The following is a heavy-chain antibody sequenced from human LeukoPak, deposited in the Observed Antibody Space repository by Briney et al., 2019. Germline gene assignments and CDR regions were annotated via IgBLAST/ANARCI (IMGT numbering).Heavy chain of an antibody. CDR3: ARKVAATPFDY. CDR2: IYYSGST. V-gene: IGHV4-61*01. Sequence: SETLSLTCTVSGGSVSSGSYYWSWIRQPPGKGLEWIGYIYYSGSTNYNPSLKSRLTISVDTSKNQFSLKLSSVTAADTAVYYCARKVAATPFDYWGQGTLVTVSS. D-gene: IGHD2-15*01. CDR1: GGSVSSGSYY. J-gene: IGHJ4*02.